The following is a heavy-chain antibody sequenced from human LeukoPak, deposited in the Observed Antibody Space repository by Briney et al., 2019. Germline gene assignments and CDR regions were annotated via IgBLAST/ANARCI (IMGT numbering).Heavy chain of an antibody. Sequence: SVKVSCKASGGNFSSYAISWVRQAPGQGLERMGGIIPIFGTANYAQKFQGRVTITTDESTSTAYMELSSLRSEDTAVYYCARDYRKYQYGSGSWNAFDIWGQGTMVTVSS. CDR1: GGNFSSYA. CDR2: IIPIFGTA. V-gene: IGHV1-69*05. J-gene: IGHJ3*02. CDR3: ARDYRKYQYGSGSWNAFDI. D-gene: IGHD3-10*01.